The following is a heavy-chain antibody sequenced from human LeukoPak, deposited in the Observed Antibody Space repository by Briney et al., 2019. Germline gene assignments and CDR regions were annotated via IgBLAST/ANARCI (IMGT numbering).Heavy chain of an antibody. CDR1: GFTFSSYA. V-gene: IGHV3-23*01. J-gene: IGHJ4*02. D-gene: IGHD3-10*01. CDR2: ISGSGGST. Sequence: PGGSLRLSCAASGFTFSSYAMNWVRQAPGKGLEWVSAISGSGGSTYYADSVKGRFTISRDNSKNTLYLQMNSLRAEDTAVYYCAKVLLWFGELPYYFDYWGQGTLVTVSS. CDR3: AKVLLWFGELPYYFDY.